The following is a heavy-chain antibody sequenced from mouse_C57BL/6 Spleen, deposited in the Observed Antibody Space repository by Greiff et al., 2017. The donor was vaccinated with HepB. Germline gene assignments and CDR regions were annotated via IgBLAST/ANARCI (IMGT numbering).Heavy chain of an antibody. CDR3: ARRLLGGYFDV. Sequence: VQLKESGPGLVKPSQSLSLTCSVTGYSITSGYYWNWIRQFPENKLEWMGYISYDGSNNYNPSLKNRISITLDTSKNQFFLKLNTVTTEDTATYYCARRLLGGYFDVWGTGTTVTVSS. D-gene: IGHD2-10*01. J-gene: IGHJ1*03. V-gene: IGHV3-6*01. CDR2: ISYDGSN. CDR1: GYSITSGYY.